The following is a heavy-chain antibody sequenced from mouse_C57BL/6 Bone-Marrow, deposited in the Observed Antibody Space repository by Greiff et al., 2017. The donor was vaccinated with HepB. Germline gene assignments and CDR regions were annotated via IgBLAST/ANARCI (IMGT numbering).Heavy chain of an antibody. D-gene: IGHD3-2*02. CDR1: GYTFTSYW. Sequence: QVQLQQPGAELVKPGASVKMSCKASGYTFTSYWITWVKQRPGQGLEWIGDIYPGSGSTNYNEKFKSKATLTVDTSSSTAYMQLSSLTSEDSAVYYCAREGGSSDYGIAYWGQGTLVTVSA. V-gene: IGHV1-55*01. CDR3: AREGGSSDYGIAY. CDR2: IYPGSGST. J-gene: IGHJ3*01.